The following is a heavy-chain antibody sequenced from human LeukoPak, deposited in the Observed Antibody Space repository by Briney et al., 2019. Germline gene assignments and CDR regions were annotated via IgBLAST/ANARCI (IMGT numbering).Heavy chain of an antibody. CDR2: IIPIVGTA. Sequence: ASVKLSCEASGFTFSSYAISWVRQAPGQGLEWVGGIIPIVGTANYVQKLKGRVTITADESTSTAYMELSSLGSEDTAVYYCARYLTRYGMDVWGQGTTVTVFS. V-gene: IGHV1-69*13. CDR1: GFTFSSYA. J-gene: IGHJ6*02. CDR3: ARYLTRYGMDV.